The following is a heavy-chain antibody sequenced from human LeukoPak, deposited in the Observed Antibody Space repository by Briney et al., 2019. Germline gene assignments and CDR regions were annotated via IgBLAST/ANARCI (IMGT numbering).Heavy chain of an antibody. CDR3: ARGVRQGGYYYGSGSPGYFDI. CDR1: GGSISSYY. CDR2: IYYSGST. Sequence: SETLSLTCTVSGGSISSYYWSWIRQPPGKGLEWIGYIYYSGSTNYNPSLKSRVTISVDTSKNQFSLKLSSVTAADTAVYYCARGVRQGGYYYGSGSPGYFDIWGQGTMVTVSS. J-gene: IGHJ3*02. D-gene: IGHD3-10*01. V-gene: IGHV4-59*01.